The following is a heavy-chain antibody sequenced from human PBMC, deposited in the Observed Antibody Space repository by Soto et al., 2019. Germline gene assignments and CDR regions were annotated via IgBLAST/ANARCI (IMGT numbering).Heavy chain of an antibody. CDR1: GGTFGNSA. CDR3: ARDGDPQSAFWSGPLGGGRFDP. D-gene: IGHD3-3*01. Sequence: QVQLVQSGAEVKKPGSSVNVSCKTSGGTFGNSAVTWVRQAPGQGLEWLGGIVPMFGTANYAQKFQGRVTVTEDVVTITAYMELNSLKTDGTAVYYCARDGDPQSAFWSGPLGGGRFDPWGQGTLVTVSS. V-gene: IGHV1-69*12. CDR2: IVPMFGTA. J-gene: IGHJ5*02.